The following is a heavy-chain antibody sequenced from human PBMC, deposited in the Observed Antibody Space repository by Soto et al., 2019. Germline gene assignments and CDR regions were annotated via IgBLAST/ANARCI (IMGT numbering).Heavy chain of an antibody. CDR1: GGSIRSGDYY. D-gene: IGHD6-13*01. CDR2: VHYSGNT. V-gene: IGHV4-30-4*02. Sequence: SDTLSLTCTVSGGSIRSGDYYWSWIRQTPERGLEWCGYVHYSGNTFYNPSLKSRATISLDTSRNQFSLNLTSVTAADSAVYYCAREIMAADHFDYWGQGALVTVSS. J-gene: IGHJ4*02. CDR3: AREIMAADHFDY.